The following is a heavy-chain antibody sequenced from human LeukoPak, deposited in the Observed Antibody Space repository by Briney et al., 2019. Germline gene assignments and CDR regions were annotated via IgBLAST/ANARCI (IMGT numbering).Heavy chain of an antibody. CDR2: INPNSGGT. V-gene: IGHV1-2*02. CDR1: GYTFIGYY. J-gene: IGHJ4*02. CDR3: ARDQVGLLWFGEPGY. D-gene: IGHD3-10*01. Sequence: ASVKVSCKASGYTFIGYYMHWVRQAPGQGLEWMGWINPNSGGTNYAQKFQGRVTMTRDTSISTAYMELSRLRSDDTAVYYCARDQVGLLWFGEPGYWGQGTLVTVSS.